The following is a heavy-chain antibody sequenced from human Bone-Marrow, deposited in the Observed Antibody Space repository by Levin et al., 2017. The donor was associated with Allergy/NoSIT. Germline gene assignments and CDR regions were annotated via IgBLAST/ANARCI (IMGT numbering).Heavy chain of an antibody. CDR2: ISNTAFTI. CDR3: ARIHYDFWTGYSADYFDA. CDR1: GFTFGDYE. V-gene: IGHV3-48*03. J-gene: IGHJ4*02. Sequence: GGSLRLSCATSGFTFGDYEMAWVRQAPGKGPEWISYISNTAFTINYADSVKGRFTISRDNARNSLSLHMTSLRAEDTAIYYCARIHYDFWTGYSADYFDAWGPGVLVSVSS. D-gene: IGHD3/OR15-3a*01.